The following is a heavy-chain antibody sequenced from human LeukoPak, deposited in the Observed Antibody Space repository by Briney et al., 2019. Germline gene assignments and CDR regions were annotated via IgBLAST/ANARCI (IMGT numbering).Heavy chain of an antibody. Sequence: PSETLSLTCTVSGGSISSSCYYWGWIRQPPGKGREWIRSIDDSGSTYYNPSLKSLVTISVDTSKNQFSLKLSSVTAADTAVYYCARGRAEDIVVVPAAAAKSYFDYWGQGTLVTVSS. V-gene: IGHV4-39*07. J-gene: IGHJ4*02. CDR1: GGSISSSCYY. CDR3: ARGRAEDIVVVPAAAAKSYFDY. D-gene: IGHD2-2*01. CDR2: IDDSGST.